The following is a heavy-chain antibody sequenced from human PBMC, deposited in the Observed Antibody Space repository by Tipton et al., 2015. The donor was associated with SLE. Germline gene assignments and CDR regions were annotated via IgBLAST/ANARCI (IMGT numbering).Heavy chain of an antibody. CDR1: GGSISVYY. CDR2: ISYTGNT. V-gene: IGHV4-59*01. J-gene: IGHJ2*01. Sequence: TLSLTCTVSGGSISVYYWSWIRQPPGKGLEWIGYISYTGNTNFNPSLKSRVTMSVATSKNQFSLRLTSVTAADTAMYYCARDSAVNFWYFDLWGRGTLVTVSS. CDR3: ARDSAVNFWYFDL.